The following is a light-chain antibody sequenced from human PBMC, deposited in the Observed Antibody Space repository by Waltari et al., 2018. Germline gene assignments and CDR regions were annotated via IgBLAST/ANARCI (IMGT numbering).Light chain of an antibody. Sequence: QSALTQPASVSGSPGQSITISCTGTSSDVGSYNLFSWYQQHPGKAPKLMIYEASKRPSGVSNRFSGSKSGNTASLTISGLQAEDEADYYCSSYTSSSTLVFGGGTKLTVL. J-gene: IGLJ3*02. CDR1: SSDVGSYNL. V-gene: IGLV2-23*01. CDR2: EAS. CDR3: SSYTSSSTLV.